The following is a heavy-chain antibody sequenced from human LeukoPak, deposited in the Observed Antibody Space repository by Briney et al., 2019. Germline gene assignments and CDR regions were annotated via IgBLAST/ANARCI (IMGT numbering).Heavy chain of an antibody. CDR2: IYYSGST. CDR1: GGPISSSSYY. CDR3: ARGIRWNDY. V-gene: IGHV4-39*01. J-gene: IGHJ4*02. D-gene: IGHD4-23*01. Sequence: SETLSLTCIVSGGPISSSSYYWGWIRQPPGKGLEWIGNIYYSGSTYYNPSLKSRVTISVDTSKNQFPLKLSSVTAADTAVYYCARGIRWNDYWGQGTLVTVSS.